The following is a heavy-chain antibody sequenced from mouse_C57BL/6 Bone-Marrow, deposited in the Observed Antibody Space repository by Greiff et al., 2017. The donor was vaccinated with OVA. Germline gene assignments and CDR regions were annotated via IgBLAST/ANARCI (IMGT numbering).Heavy chain of an antibody. Sequence: VQLQESDAELVKPGASVKISCKVSGYTFTDHTIHWMKQRPEQGLEWIGYIYPRDGSTKYNEKFKGKATLTADKSSSTAYMQLNSLTSEDSAVYFCAREGDYYGSSRYWYFDVWGTGTTVTVSS. J-gene: IGHJ1*03. CDR1: GYTFTDHT. CDR2: IYPRDGST. CDR3: AREGDYYGSSRYWYFDV. D-gene: IGHD1-1*01. V-gene: IGHV1-78*01.